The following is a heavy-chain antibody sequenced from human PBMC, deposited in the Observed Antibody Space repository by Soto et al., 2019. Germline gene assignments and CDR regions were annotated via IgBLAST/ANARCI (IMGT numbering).Heavy chain of an antibody. CDR3: ARHMIRGVLTTNFDY. CDR1: GYSFTIYC. Sequence: PGEALKISGKTSGYSFTIYCIGWVRPMPGKGLEWMGIIYPGDSDTRYSPSFQGQVTISADKSISTAYLQWGSLKASDTAMYYCARHMIRGVLTTNFDYWGQGTLVTVSS. V-gene: IGHV5-51*01. D-gene: IGHD3-10*01. J-gene: IGHJ4*02. CDR2: IYPGDSDT.